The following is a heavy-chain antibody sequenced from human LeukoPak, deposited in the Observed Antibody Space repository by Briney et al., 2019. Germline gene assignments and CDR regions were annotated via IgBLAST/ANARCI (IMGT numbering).Heavy chain of an antibody. CDR3: ARVRDGYNFGYFDY. J-gene: IGHJ4*02. Sequence: PSETLPLTCAVSGFSISSGYYWGWIRQPPGKGLEWIGSIYHSESTYYNPSLKSRVTISVDTSTNQFSLKLRSVTAADTAVYYCARVRDGYNFGYFDYWGQGTLVTVSS. V-gene: IGHV4-38-2*01. CDR1: GFSISSGYY. D-gene: IGHD5-24*01. CDR2: IYHSEST.